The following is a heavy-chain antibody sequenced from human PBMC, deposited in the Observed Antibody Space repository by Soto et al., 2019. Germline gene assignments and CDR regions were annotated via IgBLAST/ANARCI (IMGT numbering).Heavy chain of an antibody. J-gene: IGHJ5*02. CDR2: IYPADSDT. D-gene: IGHD3-9*01. CDR1: GYNFTTSW. CDR3: ARQDGIFGWFDP. Sequence: SGASLKISCRASGYNFTTSWIGWVRQKPGKGLEWMGIIYPADSDTIYSPSFQGQVTFSVDKSINTAFLQMSSLKASDTAIYYCARQDGIFGWFDPWGQGSLVTVSS. V-gene: IGHV5-51*01.